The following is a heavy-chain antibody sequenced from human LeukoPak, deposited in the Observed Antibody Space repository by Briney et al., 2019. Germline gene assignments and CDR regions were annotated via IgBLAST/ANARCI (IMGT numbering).Heavy chain of an antibody. D-gene: IGHD6-13*01. V-gene: IGHV3-15*01. CDR3: TTVGRIAAAGKTFDY. CDR2: IKSKTDGGTT. Sequence: GGSLRLSCAASGFTFSNAWMSWVRQAPGKGLEWVGRIKSKTDGGTTDYAAPVKGRFTISRDDSKNTLYLQMNSLKTEDTAVYYCTTVGRIAAAGKTFDYWGQGTLVTVSS. CDR1: GFTFSNAW. J-gene: IGHJ4*02.